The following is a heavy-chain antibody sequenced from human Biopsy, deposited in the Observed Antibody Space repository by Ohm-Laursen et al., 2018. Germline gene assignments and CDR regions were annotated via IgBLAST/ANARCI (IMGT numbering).Heavy chain of an antibody. D-gene: IGHD1-26*01. Sequence: PLDTLSLTCIVSGGSINNFYWSWIRQPPGKGLEWIGIIYYSGNTKYNPSLKSRVTISVDTFRNQFSLKLSSVTAADTAVYYCARVRVWADSEGAFDPWGQGTMVTVSS. CDR2: IYYSGNT. CDR1: GGSINNFY. J-gene: IGHJ3*01. CDR3: ARVRVWADSEGAFDP. V-gene: IGHV4-59*07.